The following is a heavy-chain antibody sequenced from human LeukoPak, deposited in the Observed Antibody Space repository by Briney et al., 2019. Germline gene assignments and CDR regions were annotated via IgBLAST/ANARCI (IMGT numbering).Heavy chain of an antibody. J-gene: IGHJ4*02. CDR2: IYYSGST. Sequence: SETLSLTCTVSGGSINNYYWSWIRQPPGKGLEWIGYIYYSGSTNYNPSLKSRVTISVDTSKNQFSLKLSSVTAADTAVYYCARALEGELSFVDYWGQGTLVTVSS. V-gene: IGHV4-59*12. CDR1: GGSINNYY. D-gene: IGHD3-16*02. CDR3: ARALEGELSFVDY.